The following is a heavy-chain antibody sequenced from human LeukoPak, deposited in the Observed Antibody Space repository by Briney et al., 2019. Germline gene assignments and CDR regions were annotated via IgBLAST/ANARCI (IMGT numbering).Heavy chain of an antibody. V-gene: IGHV3-15*01. CDR2: IKSKTDGGTT. CDR1: GFTFSNAW. CDR3: TTDPTVPYCTNGVCSLYYFDY. J-gene: IGHJ4*02. D-gene: IGHD2-8*01. Sequence: PGRSLRLSRAASGFTFSNAWMSWVRQAPGKGLEWVGRIKSKTDGGTTDYAAPVKGRFTISRDDSKNTLYLQMNSLKTEDTAVYYCTTDPTVPYCTNGVCSLYYFDYWGQGTLVTVSS.